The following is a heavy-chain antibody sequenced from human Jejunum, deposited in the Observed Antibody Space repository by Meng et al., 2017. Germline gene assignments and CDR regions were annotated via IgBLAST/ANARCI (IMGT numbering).Heavy chain of an antibody. CDR1: GDSVSSNGAT. CDR3: VRLVGCRWLDY. V-gene: IGHV6-1*01. Sequence: SQTLSLTCAISGDSVSSNGATWNWIRQSPSRGLEWLGRTFYKSNWQSDYDTSVKSRITINADTTKNLFSLQLTSVTPEDTAVYYCVRLVGCRWLDYWGQGTPVTVSS. D-gene: IGHD2-21*01. CDR2: TFYKSNWQS. J-gene: IGHJ4*02.